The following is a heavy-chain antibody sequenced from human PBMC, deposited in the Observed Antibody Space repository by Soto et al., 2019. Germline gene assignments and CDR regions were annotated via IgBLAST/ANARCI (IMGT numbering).Heavy chain of an antibody. CDR1: GFTVSSNY. V-gene: IGHV3-53*01. CDR3: ARASAPYYYDSSGYGY. D-gene: IGHD3-22*01. CDR2: IYSGGST. J-gene: IGHJ4*02. Sequence: EVQLVESGGGLIQPGGSLRLSCAASGFTVSSNYMSWVRQAPGKGLEWVSVIYSGGSTYYADSVKGRFTISRDNSKNTLYLQMNSLRAEDTAVYYCARASAPYYYDSSGYGYWGQGTLVTVSS.